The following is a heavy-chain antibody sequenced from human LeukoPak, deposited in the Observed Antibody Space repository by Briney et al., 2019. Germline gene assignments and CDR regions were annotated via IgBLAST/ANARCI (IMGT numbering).Heavy chain of an antibody. CDR2: ISGSGGST. J-gene: IGHJ4*02. CDR3: AKDPRYSSGWPFHY. V-gene: IGHV3-23*01. CDR1: GFTFSIYA. D-gene: IGHD6-19*01. Sequence: GGSLRLSCAASGFTFSIYAMSWVRQAPGKGLEWVLAISGSGGSTYYADSVKGRFTISRDNSKNTLYLQMNSLRAEDTAVYYCAKDPRYSSGWPFHYWGQGTLVTVSS.